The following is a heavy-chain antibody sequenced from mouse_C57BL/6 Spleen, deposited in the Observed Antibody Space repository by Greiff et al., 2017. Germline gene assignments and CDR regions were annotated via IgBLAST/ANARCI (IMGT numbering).Heavy chain of an antibody. CDR2: IDPSDSET. CDR1: GYTFTSYW. CDR3: ARDDYDGGGWFAY. J-gene: IGHJ3*01. V-gene: IGHV1-52*01. D-gene: IGHD2-4*01. Sequence: VQLQQPGAELVRPGSSVKLSCKASGYTFTSYWMHWVKQRPIQGLEWIGNIDPSDSETHYNQKFKDKATLTVDKPSSTAYMQLSSLTSEDSAVYYCARDDYDGGGWFAYWGQGTLVTVSA.